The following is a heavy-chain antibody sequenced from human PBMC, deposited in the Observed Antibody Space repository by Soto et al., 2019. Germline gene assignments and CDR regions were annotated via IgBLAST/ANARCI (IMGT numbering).Heavy chain of an antibody. J-gene: IGHJ4*02. V-gene: IGHV1-58*01. CDR1: GYTFTSSA. Sequence: QMQLVQSGPEVKKPGTSVKVSCKASGYTFTSSAVQWVRQARGQRLEWIGWIVVGSGNTNYAQKFQERVTITRDMSTSTAYMELSSLRSEDTAVYYCAADIIDGYNRFDYWGQGTLVTVSS. CDR3: AADIIDGYNRFDY. D-gene: IGHD3-10*01. CDR2: IVVGSGNT.